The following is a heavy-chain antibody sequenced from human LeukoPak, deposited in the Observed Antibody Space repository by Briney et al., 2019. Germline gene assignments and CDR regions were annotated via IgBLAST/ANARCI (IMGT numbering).Heavy chain of an antibody. CDR2: ISSSGAST. CDR1: GLTLRSYA. Sequence: GVSLTLPCAVWGLTLRSYAVKGLRQATGKGREWVSHISSSGASTYYAGSVKGRFTISRDNSKNTLYLQMNSLRAEDTAVYYCAKALTGTKAFDIWGQGTMVTVSS. CDR3: AKALTGTKAFDI. D-gene: IGHD1-20*01. V-gene: IGHV3-23*01. J-gene: IGHJ3*02.